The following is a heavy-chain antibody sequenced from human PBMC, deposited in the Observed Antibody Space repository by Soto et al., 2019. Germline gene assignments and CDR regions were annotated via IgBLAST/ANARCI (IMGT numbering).Heavy chain of an antibody. Sequence: GGSLRLSCAASGFTFSSYGMHWVRQAPGKGLEWVAVISYDGSNKYYADSVKGRFTISRDNSKNTLYLQMNSLRAEDTAVYYCAKGGSWYQEVGYFDYWGQGTLVTVSS. J-gene: IGHJ4*02. CDR3: AKGGSWYQEVGYFDY. CDR2: ISYDGSNK. V-gene: IGHV3-30*18. CDR1: GFTFSSYG. D-gene: IGHD6-13*01.